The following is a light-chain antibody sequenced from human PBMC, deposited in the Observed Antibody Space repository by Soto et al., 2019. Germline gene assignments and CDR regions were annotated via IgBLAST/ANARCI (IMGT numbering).Light chain of an antibody. CDR2: YNN. CDR1: SSKIRKTY. J-gene: IGLJ1*01. Sequence: QSVLTQPPSASEPPGQRVTISCSGSSSKIRKTYGYWYQLLPATAPKLLIYYNNQRPSGVPDRFSGSKSGTSASLAISGLRSEDEADYYCAAWDGRLSSYVFATGTKVTVL. CDR3: AAWDGRLSSYV. V-gene: IGLV1-47*01.